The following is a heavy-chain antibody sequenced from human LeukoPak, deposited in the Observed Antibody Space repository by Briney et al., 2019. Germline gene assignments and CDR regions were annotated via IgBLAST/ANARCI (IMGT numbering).Heavy chain of an antibody. CDR3: ARRGYSSGYYYFEY. D-gene: IGHD6-19*01. J-gene: IGHJ4*02. CDR2: IHDGGST. V-gene: IGHV4-59*08. CDR1: GGYINSYH. Sequence: PDPLSLNRIMSGGYINSYHWIWIQQPPGKGLDWTGYIHDGGSTNYNPSLKSRVNTSVDTSKKQFSQKLRAVTAANTSVYYCARRGYSSGYYYFEYFGKGTLVSV.